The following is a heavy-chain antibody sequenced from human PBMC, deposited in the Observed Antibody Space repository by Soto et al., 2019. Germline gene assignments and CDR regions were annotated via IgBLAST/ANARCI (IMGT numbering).Heavy chain of an antibody. CDR2: ISYDSTKT. J-gene: IGHJ6*02. D-gene: IGHD1-26*01. V-gene: IGHV3-30*03. CDR3: ARTRSAWSDFHYYSLDV. CDR1: GFTFNSYG. Sequence: GGSLSLSCAASGFTFNSYGMHWVRQGPGNGLEWVAFISYDSTKTYYADSVKGRFTISRDNSNSALYVQMKSLTGEDTAVYYCARTRSAWSDFHYYSLDVWGQGTTVPV.